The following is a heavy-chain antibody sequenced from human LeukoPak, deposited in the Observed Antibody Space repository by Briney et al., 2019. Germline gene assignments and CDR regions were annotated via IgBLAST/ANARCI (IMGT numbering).Heavy chain of an antibody. CDR2: ISAYNGDT. CDR3: ARESTGGSLEIDY. D-gene: IGHD2-8*02. Sequence: ASVKVSCKASGYTFNTYGIIWVRQAPGQGLEWMGWISAYNGDTTYAQKLQGRVTLTTDASTSTAYMELRSLRSDDAAVYYCARESTGGSLEIDYWGQGTLVTVSS. CDR1: GYTFNTYG. V-gene: IGHV1-18*01. J-gene: IGHJ4*02.